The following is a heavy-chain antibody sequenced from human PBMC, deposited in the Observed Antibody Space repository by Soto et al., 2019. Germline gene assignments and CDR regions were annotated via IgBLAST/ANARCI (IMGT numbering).Heavy chain of an antibody. J-gene: IGHJ4*02. D-gene: IGHD4-17*01. CDR2: ISGDSTTS. Sequence: EVQLLESGGGLAQPGGSLRLSCAASGFTFTSYAMSWVRQAPGKGLEWVSAISGDSTTSYYADSVKGRFTISRDISKNTVILQMNSLRAEDTAIYYCARDSIHGNSRLDYWGQGTLVTVSP. CDR1: GFTFTSYA. CDR3: ARDSIHGNSRLDY. V-gene: IGHV3-23*01.